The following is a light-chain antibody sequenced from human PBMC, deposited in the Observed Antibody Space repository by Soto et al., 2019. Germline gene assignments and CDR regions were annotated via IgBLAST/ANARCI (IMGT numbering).Light chain of an antibody. CDR1: QSISSW. V-gene: IGKV1-5*03. CDR2: KAS. Sequence: DIQMTQSPSTLSASVGDRFTITCRASQSISSWLAWYQQKPGKAPNLLIYKASSLESGVPSRFSGSGSGTEFTLTISSLQPDDFATYYCQQYKGFWTFGQGTKVDIK. CDR3: QQYKGFWT. J-gene: IGKJ1*01.